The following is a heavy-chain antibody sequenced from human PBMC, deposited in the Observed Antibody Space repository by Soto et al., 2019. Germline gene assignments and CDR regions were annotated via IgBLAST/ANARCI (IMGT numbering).Heavy chain of an antibody. Sequence: SVKVACKISAGTFSSYGINWVRQVPGQGLEWIGATIPIFGTTNYAQKFQDRVTITADESTGTSYLELRSLTSDDSAMYYCASMLFYVPISGHSPFDPWRQVTLIVVSS. V-gene: IGHV1-69*13. CDR3: ASMLFYVPISGHSPFDP. CDR1: AGTFSSYG. CDR2: TIPIFGTT. J-gene: IGHJ5*02. D-gene: IGHD3-3*01.